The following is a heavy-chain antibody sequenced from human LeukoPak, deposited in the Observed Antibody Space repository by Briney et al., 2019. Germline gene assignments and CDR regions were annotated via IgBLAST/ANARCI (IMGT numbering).Heavy chain of an antibody. D-gene: IGHD6-19*01. CDR3: ARAVAVASYYYYMDV. CDR1: GGSISSYY. J-gene: IGHJ6*03. V-gene: IGHV4-59*01. CDR2: IYYSGST. Sequence: SETLSLTCTVSGGSISSYYWSWIRQPPGKGLEWIGYIYYSGSTNYNPSLKSRVTISVDTSKNQFSLKLSSVTAADTAVYYCARAVAVASYYYYMDVRGKGTTVTVSS.